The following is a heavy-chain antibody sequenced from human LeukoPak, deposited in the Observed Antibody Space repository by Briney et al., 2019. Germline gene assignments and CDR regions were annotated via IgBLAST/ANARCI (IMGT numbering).Heavy chain of an antibody. J-gene: IGHJ4*02. D-gene: IGHD5-18*01. CDR3: AKDILYSYGSGFDY. Sequence: GRSLRLSRAASGFTFDDYAMHWVRQASGKGLEWVSGISWNSGSIGYADSVKGRFTISRDNAKNSLYLQMNSLRAEDTALYYCAKDILYSYGSGFDYWGQGTLVTVSS. CDR1: GFTFDDYA. CDR2: ISWNSGSI. V-gene: IGHV3-9*01.